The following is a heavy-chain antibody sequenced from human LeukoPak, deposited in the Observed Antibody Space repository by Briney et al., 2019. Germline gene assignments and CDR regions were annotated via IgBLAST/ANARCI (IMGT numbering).Heavy chain of an antibody. CDR3: AKVFEDIVVVVAAIFDY. V-gene: IGHV3-23*01. D-gene: IGHD2-15*01. CDR2: ISGSGGST. J-gene: IGHJ4*02. Sequence: GGSLRLSCAASGFTFSSYAMSWVRQAPGKGLEWVSAISGSGGSTYYADSVKGRFTISRDNPKNTLYLQMNSLRAEDTAVYYCAKVFEDIVVVVAAIFDYWGQGTLVTVSS. CDR1: GFTFSSYA.